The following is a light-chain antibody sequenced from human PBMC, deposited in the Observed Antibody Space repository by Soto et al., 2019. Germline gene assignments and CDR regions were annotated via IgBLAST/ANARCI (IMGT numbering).Light chain of an antibody. CDR2: GNS. CDR3: QSYDSSLSGWV. Sequence: QSVLTQPPSVSGAPGQRVTISCTGSSSNIGAGYNVHWYQQLPGTAPKLLIYGNSNRPSGVPDRFSGSKSGTSASLAITGLQAEDDVDYYCQSYDSSLSGWVFGGGTKRTVL. J-gene: IGLJ3*02. CDR1: SSNIGAGYN. V-gene: IGLV1-40*01.